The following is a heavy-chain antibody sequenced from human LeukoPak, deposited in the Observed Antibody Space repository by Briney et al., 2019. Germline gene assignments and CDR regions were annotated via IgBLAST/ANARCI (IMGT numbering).Heavy chain of an antibody. CDR2: ISGGGVTT. CDR3: ARNQQLGGHSYYYYGMDV. D-gene: IGHD3-16*01. Sequence: PGGSLRLSCVGSGFTSIAYALTWARQAPGKGLEWVSGISGGGVTTYYADSVKGRFTISRDNSKNTLYLQMNSLRADDTGIYYCARNQQLGGHSYYYYGMDVWGQGTTVTVSS. J-gene: IGHJ6*02. CDR1: GFTSIAYA. V-gene: IGHV3-23*01.